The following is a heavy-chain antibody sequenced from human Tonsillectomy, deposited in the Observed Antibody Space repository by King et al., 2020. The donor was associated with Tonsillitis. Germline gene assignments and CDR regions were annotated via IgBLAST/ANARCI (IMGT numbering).Heavy chain of an antibody. D-gene: IGHD1-14*01. CDR1: GFTFSDYG. V-gene: IGHV3-30*02. CDR3: AKDQAGG. CDR2: IQYDGTNS. J-gene: IGHJ4*02. Sequence: VQLVESGGGVVQPGGSLRLSCAASGFTFSDYGMHWFRQAPGKGLQWVAFIQYDGTNSYYTESVKGRFSISRDNSKNTVFLQMNGLRAEDTAMYYCAKDQAGGWGQGTLVTVSS.